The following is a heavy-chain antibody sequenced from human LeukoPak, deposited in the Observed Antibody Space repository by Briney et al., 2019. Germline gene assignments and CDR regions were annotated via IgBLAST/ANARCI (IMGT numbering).Heavy chain of an antibody. Sequence: SETLSLSCTVSGDSISSYDWNWIRQPPGKGLEWIGYTSNSGSTNNNPSLKSRLTISIDTSKNQFSLKLNSVTAADTAVYYYARTRDYYDSRGYYAFDIWGHGTMVTVSS. D-gene: IGHD3-22*01. CDR3: ARTRDYYDSRGYYAFDI. V-gene: IGHV4-59*01. J-gene: IGHJ3*02. CDR2: TSNSGST. CDR1: GDSISSYD.